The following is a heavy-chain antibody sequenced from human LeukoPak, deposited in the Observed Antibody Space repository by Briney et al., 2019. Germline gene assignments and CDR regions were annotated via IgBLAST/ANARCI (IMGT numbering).Heavy chain of an antibody. D-gene: IGHD6-6*01. V-gene: IGHV3-23*01. CDR2: ISGSGGST. CDR1: GFTFSSYA. Sequence: SGGSLRLSCAASGFTFSSYAMSWVRQAPGKGLEWVSAISGSGGSTYYADSVKGRFTISRDNSKNTLYLQMNSLRAEDTAVYYCAKDLGGNSSPFDYWGHRTLVTVSS. J-gene: IGHJ4*01. CDR3: AKDLGGNSSPFDY.